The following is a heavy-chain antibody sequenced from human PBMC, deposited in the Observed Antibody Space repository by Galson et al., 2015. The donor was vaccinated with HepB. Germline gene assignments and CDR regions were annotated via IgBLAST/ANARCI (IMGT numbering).Heavy chain of an antibody. CDR2: ITSSSSTI. CDR1: GFTFSSYS. CDR3: ARDEWGYDRSDYYGMDV. D-gene: IGHD5-12*01. V-gene: IGHV3-48*02. Sequence: SLRLSCAASGFTFSSYSMNWVRQAPGKGLEWVPYITSSSSTIYYADSVKGRFAISRDNAKNSLYLQMNSLRDEDTAVYYCARDEWGYDRSDYYGMDVWGQGTTVTVSS. J-gene: IGHJ6*02.